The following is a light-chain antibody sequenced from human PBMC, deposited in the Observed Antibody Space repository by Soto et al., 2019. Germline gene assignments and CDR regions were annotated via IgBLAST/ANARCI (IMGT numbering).Light chain of an antibody. Sequence: QSALAQPASVSGSPGQSITISCTRTSSDVGGYDYVSWYQQHPGKAPKLMIYDVSNRPSGVSNRFSGSKSGNTASLTISGFQDEDEADYYCSSYTSSITLGVFGTGTKVPAL. CDR2: DVS. CDR1: SSDVGGYDY. CDR3: SSYTSSITLGV. J-gene: IGLJ1*01. V-gene: IGLV2-14*01.